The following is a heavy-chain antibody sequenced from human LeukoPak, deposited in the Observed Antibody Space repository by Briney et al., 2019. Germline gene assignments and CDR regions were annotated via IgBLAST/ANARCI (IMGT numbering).Heavy chain of an antibody. D-gene: IGHD6-13*01. CDR3: AARHRYSSSWTFDY. J-gene: IGHJ4*02. CDR2: ISGSGSST. V-gene: IGHV3-23*01. Sequence: GGSLRLSCAASGFIFSSYAMSWVRQAPGKGLEWVSAISGSGSSTYYADSVKGRFTISRDKSKNTLFLQMNSLRAEDTAVYYCAARHRYSSSWTFDYWGQGTLVTVSS. CDR1: GFIFSSYA.